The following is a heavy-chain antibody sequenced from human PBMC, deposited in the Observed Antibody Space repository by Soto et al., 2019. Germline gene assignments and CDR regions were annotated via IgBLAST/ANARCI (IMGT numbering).Heavy chain of an antibody. CDR1: GYSISSGYH. J-gene: IGHJ4*01. V-gene: IGHV4-38-2*01. D-gene: IGHD6-19*01. CDR3: ARVHVMVVAGSTFDY. CDR2: VHHSGST. Sequence: PSETLSLTCAVSGYSISSGYHWGWIRQPPGKGLEWLGSVHHSGSTYYSPSLKSRLTISVDKSNNQSSLKLTSVTAADTAVYYCARVHVMVVAGSTFDYWGHGTLVTVSS.